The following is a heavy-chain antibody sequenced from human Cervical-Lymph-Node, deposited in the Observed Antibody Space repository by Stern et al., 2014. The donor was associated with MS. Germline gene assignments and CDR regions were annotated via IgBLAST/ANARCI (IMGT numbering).Heavy chain of an antibody. V-gene: IGHV1-8*01. Sequence: VQLVESGAEVKKPGASVKVSCKASGYTFTNYNIDWVRQATGQGLEWMGWMNPNSGNKGYAQRFQGRVTMTRDTSTSTAYMELNSLKAEDTAVYYCARVRFYGSGIYYALGDGMDVWGQGTTVTVSS. D-gene: IGHD3-10*01. CDR3: ARVRFYGSGIYYALGDGMDV. CDR1: GYTFTNYN. J-gene: IGHJ6*02. CDR2: MNPNSGNK.